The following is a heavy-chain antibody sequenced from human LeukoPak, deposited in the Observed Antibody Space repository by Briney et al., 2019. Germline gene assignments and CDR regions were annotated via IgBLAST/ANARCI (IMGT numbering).Heavy chain of an antibody. D-gene: IGHD6-19*01. CDR2: IYYSGST. CDR3: AREGAVAGISFDI. V-gene: IGHV4-39*07. CDR1: GGSISSSSYY. Sequence: SETLSLTCTVSGGSISSSSYYWGWIRQPPGKGLEWIGSIYYSGSTYYNPSLKSRVTISVDTSKNQFSLKLSSVTAADTAVYYCAREGAVAGISFDIWGQGTMVTVSS. J-gene: IGHJ3*02.